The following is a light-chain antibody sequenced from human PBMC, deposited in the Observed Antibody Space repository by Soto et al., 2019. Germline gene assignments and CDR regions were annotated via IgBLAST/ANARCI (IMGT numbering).Light chain of an antibody. CDR2: EAT. CDR3: SAFVGSEGYV. CDR1: TSDVGGYNF. Sequence: QSALAQPPSASGSPGQSVAISCTGTTSDVGGYNFVSWYQQHPGKAPKLIIYEATKRPSGVPDRFSGAWSGNTASLIVSGLQAEDEADYYCSAFVGSEGYVFGSGTKVTVL. V-gene: IGLV2-8*01. J-gene: IGLJ1*01.